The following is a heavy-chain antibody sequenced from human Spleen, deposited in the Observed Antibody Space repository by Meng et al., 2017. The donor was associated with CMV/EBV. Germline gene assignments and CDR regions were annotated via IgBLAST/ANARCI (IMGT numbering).Heavy chain of an antibody. CDR3: ARSVETTPAY. V-gene: IGHV3-53*01. D-gene: IGHD1-26*01. J-gene: IGHJ4*02. Sequence: GESLKISCAASGLTVSSNYMSWVRQAPGKGLEWVSVISSGGSTEYADSVKGRFTISSDNSKNTVYLQMHSLRAEDTAVYYCARSVETTPAYWGQGTLVTVSS. CDR1: GLTVSSNY. CDR2: ISSGGST.